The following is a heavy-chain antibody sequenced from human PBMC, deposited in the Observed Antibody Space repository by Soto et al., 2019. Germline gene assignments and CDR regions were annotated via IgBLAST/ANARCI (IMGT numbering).Heavy chain of an antibody. D-gene: IGHD2-15*01. Sequence: KPWASVKVSCKASGYTFTGYYMHWVRQAPGQGLEWMGWINPNSGGTNYAQKFQGWVTMTRDTSISTAYMELSRLRSDDTAVYYCARGRVTGNGAATVHYYYYMDVWGKGTTVTVSS. V-gene: IGHV1-2*04. CDR3: ARGRVTGNGAATVHYYYYMDV. CDR2: INPNSGGT. J-gene: IGHJ6*03. CDR1: GYTFTGYY.